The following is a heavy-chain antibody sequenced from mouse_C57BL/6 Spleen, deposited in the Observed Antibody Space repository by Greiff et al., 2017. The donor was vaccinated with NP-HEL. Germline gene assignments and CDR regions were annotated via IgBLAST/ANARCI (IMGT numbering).Heavy chain of an antibody. J-gene: IGHJ4*01. V-gene: IGHV1-69*01. CDR1: GYTFTSYW. Sequence: QVQLQQSGAELVMPGASVKLSCKASGYTFTSYWMHWVKQRPGQGLEWIGEIDPSDSYTNYNQKFKGKSTLTVDKSSSTAYMQLSSLTSEDSAVYYCARSARDYAMDYWGQGTSVTVSS. CDR2: IDPSDSYT. CDR3: ARSARDYAMDY. D-gene: IGHD3-1*01.